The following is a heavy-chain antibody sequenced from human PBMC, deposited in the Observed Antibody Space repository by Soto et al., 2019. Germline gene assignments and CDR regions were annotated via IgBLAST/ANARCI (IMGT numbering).Heavy chain of an antibody. CDR2: IRSKAYGGTT. CDR1: GFTFGDYA. Sequence: PGGSLRLSCTASGFTFGDYAMSWFRQAPGKGLEWVGFIRSKAYGGTTEYAASVKGRFTISRDDSKSIAYLQMNSLKTEDTAVYYCTRDPNSDMCSSTSCYGPSYGMDVWGQGTTVTVSS. D-gene: IGHD2-2*01. CDR3: TRDPNSDMCSSTSCYGPSYGMDV. J-gene: IGHJ6*02. V-gene: IGHV3-49*03.